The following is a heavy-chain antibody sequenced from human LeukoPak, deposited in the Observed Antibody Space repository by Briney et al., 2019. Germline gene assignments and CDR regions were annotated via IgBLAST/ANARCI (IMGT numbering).Heavy chain of an antibody. D-gene: IGHD3-10*01. V-gene: IGHV3-48*03. CDR2: ISSSGSTI. CDR3: ATTSGGSPWYFDY. CDR1: GFTFSSYE. J-gene: IGHJ4*02. Sequence: GGSLRLSCAASGFTFSSYEMNWIRQAPGKGLEWVSYISSSGSTIYYADSVKGRFTISRDNAKNSLYLQMNSLRAEDTAVYYCATTSGGSPWYFDYWGQGTLVTVSS.